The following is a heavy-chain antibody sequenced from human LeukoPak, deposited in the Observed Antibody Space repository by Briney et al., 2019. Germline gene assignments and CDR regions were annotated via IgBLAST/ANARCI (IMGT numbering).Heavy chain of an antibody. V-gene: IGHV3-74*01. D-gene: IGHD6-6*01. CDR1: GFSFSGHW. CDR2: ISPTGSTT. CDR3: ARGPNSNWSGLDF. Sequence: GGSLRLSCTASGFSFSGHWMHWTRQLPGKGLVWVSRISPTGSTTRYADSVKGRFAVSRDNAKDTLYLQVNNLRAEDTAVYYCARGPNSNWSGLDFWGQGTLLTVSS. J-gene: IGHJ4*02.